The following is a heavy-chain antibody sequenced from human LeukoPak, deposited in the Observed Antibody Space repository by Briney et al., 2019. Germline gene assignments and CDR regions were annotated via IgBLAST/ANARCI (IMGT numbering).Heavy chain of an antibody. CDR2: ISGDGGYT. D-gene: IGHD3-10*01. CDR1: GFTFSTYA. Sequence: PGGSLRLSCAASGFTFSTYAMTWVRQAPGKGLKWVSSISGDGGYTYYADFVKGRFTIYRDKSNNTLYLPMNSLRAEDTAVYYCAKGLDGSGSYYPLDYWGQGTLVTVSS. V-gene: IGHV3-23*01. CDR3: AKGLDGSGSYYPLDY. J-gene: IGHJ4*02.